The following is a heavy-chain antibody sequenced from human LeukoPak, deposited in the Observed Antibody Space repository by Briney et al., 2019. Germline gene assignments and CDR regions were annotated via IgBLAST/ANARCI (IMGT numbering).Heavy chain of an antibody. V-gene: IGHV4-39*01. CDR3: ARGGVGGYSYGSYYYGMDV. D-gene: IGHD5-18*01. J-gene: IGHJ6*02. Sequence: SKTLSLTCTVSGGSISSSTYFWGWIRQPPGKGLEWVGTIYYSGSTYYNPSLKSRVTISVDTSKNQFSPKLSSVTAADTAVYYCARGGVGGYSYGSYYYGMDVWGQGTTVTVSS. CDR2: IYYSGST. CDR1: GGSISSSTYF.